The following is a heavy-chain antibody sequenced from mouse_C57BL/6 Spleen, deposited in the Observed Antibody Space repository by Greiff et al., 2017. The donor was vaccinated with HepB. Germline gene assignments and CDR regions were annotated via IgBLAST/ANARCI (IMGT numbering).Heavy chain of an antibody. V-gene: IGHV1-64*01. CDR1: GYTFTSYW. CDR3: ASYYSNYVGFDY. CDR2: IHPNSGST. Sequence: QVQLQQSGAELVKPGASVKLSCKASGYTFTSYWMHWVKQRPGQGLEWIGMIHPNSGSTNYNEKFKSKATLTVDKSSSTAYMQLSSLTSEDSAVYYCASYYSNYVGFDYWGQGTTLTVSS. D-gene: IGHD2-5*01. J-gene: IGHJ2*01.